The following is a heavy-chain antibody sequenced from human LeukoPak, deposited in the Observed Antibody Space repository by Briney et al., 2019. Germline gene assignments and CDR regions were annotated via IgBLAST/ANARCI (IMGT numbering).Heavy chain of an antibody. V-gene: IGHV3-7*01. Sequence: GGSLRLSCAASGFTVSSNYMSWVRQAPGKGLEWVANIKQDGSEEYYVDSVKGRFTISRDSAKNSLYLQMNSLKVEDTAVYYCAREDSSHWYSAFDVWGQGTMVTVSS. D-gene: IGHD6-19*01. CDR1: GFTVSSNY. CDR2: IKQDGSEE. J-gene: IGHJ3*01. CDR3: AREDSSHWYSAFDV.